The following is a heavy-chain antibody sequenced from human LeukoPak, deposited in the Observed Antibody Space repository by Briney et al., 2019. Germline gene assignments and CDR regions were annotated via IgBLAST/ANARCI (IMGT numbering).Heavy chain of an antibody. CDR2: ISYDGSNK. CDR3: ARDLIAVAGLFDY. Sequence: GGSLRLSCAASGFTFSSYAMHWVRQAPGKWLEWVAVISYDGSNKYYADSVKGRFTTSRDNSKNTLYLQMNSLRAEDTAVYYCARDLIAVAGLFDYWGQGTLVTVSS. CDR1: GFTFSSYA. D-gene: IGHD6-19*01. V-gene: IGHV3-30*04. J-gene: IGHJ4*02.